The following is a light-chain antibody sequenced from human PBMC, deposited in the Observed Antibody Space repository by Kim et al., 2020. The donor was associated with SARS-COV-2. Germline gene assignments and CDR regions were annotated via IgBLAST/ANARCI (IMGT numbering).Light chain of an antibody. CDR1: QDIRND. J-gene: IGKJ5*01. Sequence: ASLGDRVTFTCRASQDIRNDVGWYHQKPGKAPKLLIHAASNLQSGVPSRFSGSGSGTDFTLTISSLQPEDFATYYCLQDYSYPITFGQGTRLEIK. CDR3: LQDYSYPIT. CDR2: AAS. V-gene: IGKV1-6*01.